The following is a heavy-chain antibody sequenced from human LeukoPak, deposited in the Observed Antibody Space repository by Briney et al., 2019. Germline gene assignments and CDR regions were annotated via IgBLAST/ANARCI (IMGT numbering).Heavy chain of an antibody. CDR2: INADGSGT. V-gene: IGHV3-74*01. D-gene: IGHD2-2*01. CDR3: ARAPRCTTTSCFTGY. CDR1: GFTFSSYG. Sequence: PGGSLRLSCAASGFTFSSYGMHWVRQAPGKGLVWVSHINADGSGTSYADSVKGRFTISRDNAKNTLYLQMNSLRAEDTAVYYCARAPRCTTTSCFTGYWGQGTLVTVSS. J-gene: IGHJ4*02.